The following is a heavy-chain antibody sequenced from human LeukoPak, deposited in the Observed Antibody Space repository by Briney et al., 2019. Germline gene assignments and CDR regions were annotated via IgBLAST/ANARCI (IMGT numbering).Heavy chain of an antibody. D-gene: IGHD3-22*01. CDR1: GFIVSNNY. J-gene: IGHJ4*02. V-gene: IGHV3-11*01. CDR3: ARVFTSAWPYYYDSSGYNYFDY. Sequence: PGGSLRLSCAASGFIVSNNYMSWVRQAPGKGLEWVSYISSSGSTIYYADSVKGRFTISRDNAKNSLYLQMNSLRAEDTAVYYCARVFTSAWPYYYDSSGYNYFDYWGQGTLVTVSS. CDR2: ISSSGSTI.